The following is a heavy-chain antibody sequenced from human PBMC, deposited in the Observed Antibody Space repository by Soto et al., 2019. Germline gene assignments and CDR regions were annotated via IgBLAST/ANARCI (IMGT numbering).Heavy chain of an antibody. CDR1: GFTFSSYG. Sequence: QVQLVESGGGVVQPGRSLRLSCAASGFTFSSYGMHWVRQAPGKGLEWGAVISYDGSNKYYADSVKGRFTISRDNSKNTLYLQMNSLRAEDTAVYYCSKDTIAVAGTEWSLLSYWGQGTLVTVSS. J-gene: IGHJ4*02. V-gene: IGHV3-30*18. D-gene: IGHD6-19*01. CDR3: SKDTIAVAGTEWSLLSY. CDR2: ISYDGSNK.